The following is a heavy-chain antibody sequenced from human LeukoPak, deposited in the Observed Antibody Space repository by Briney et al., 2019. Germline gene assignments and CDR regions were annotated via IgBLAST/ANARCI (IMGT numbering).Heavy chain of an antibody. CDR3: AGRFMASPYAFGI. D-gene: IGHD5-24*01. CDR2: IYPGDSDT. V-gene: IGHV5-51*01. Sequence: GESLKISCQGSGYSFNNYWIGWVRQMPGKGLEWMGIIYPGDSDTRYSPSFQGQVNISADKSISTAYLQWGSLKASDTAMYYCAGRFMASPYAFGIWGQGTMVTVSS. CDR1: GYSFNNYW. J-gene: IGHJ3*02.